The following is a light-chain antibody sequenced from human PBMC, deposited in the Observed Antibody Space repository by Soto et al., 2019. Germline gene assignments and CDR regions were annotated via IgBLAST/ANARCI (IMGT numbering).Light chain of an antibody. CDR2: AAS. Sequence: IQLTQSPSSLSASVGDRVTITCRASQGISSYLAWYQQKPGKAPKLLIYAASTLQSGVPSRFSGSGSGTEFTLTISTLQLEDFGTSYCQQLNSYPLTLRGGTKV. J-gene: IGKJ4*01. CDR3: QQLNSYPLT. V-gene: IGKV1-9*01. CDR1: QGISSY.